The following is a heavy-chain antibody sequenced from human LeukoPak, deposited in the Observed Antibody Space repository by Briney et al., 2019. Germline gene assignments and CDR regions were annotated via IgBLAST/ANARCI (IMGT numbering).Heavy chain of an antibody. D-gene: IGHD6-13*01. CDR2: ISWSSGSI. V-gene: IGHV3-9*01. CDR3: AKDKVAAAGGEFDY. J-gene: IGHJ4*02. Sequence: GGSLRLSCAASGFTFDDYAMHWVRQAPGKGLEWVSGISWSSGSIGYADSVKGRFTISRDNAKNSLYLQMNSLRAEDTGLYYCAKDKVAAAGGEFDYWGQGTLVTVSS. CDR1: GFTFDDYA.